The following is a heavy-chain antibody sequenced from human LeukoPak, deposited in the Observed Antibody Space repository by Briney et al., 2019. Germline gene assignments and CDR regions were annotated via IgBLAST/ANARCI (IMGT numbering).Heavy chain of an antibody. Sequence: SETLSLTCTVSGGSISNYYWSWIRQPAGKGLERIGSIYTSGSTNYNPSLKSRVTMSVDTSKNQFSLKLSSVTAADTAVYYCARWSVGSSGWYSWFDPWGQGTLVTVSS. CDR1: GGSISNYY. D-gene: IGHD6-19*01. CDR2: IYTSGST. J-gene: IGHJ5*02. V-gene: IGHV4-4*07. CDR3: ARWSVGSSGWYSWFDP.